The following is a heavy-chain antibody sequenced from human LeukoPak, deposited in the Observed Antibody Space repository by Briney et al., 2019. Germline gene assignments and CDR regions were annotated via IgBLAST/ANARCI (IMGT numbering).Heavy chain of an antibody. V-gene: IGHV3-66*01. D-gene: IGHD3/OR15-3a*01. J-gene: IGHJ1*01. CDR3: ARDPGTVNDF. Sequence: GGSLRLSCKASGFIVNTNYMTWVRQAPGKGLEWVSVTYSGGSSHYADSVKARFTITRDNSGSTVFLQMNSLRPEDTAVYYCARDPGTVNDFWGQGTLVTVSS. CDR2: TYSGGSS. CDR1: GFIVNTNY.